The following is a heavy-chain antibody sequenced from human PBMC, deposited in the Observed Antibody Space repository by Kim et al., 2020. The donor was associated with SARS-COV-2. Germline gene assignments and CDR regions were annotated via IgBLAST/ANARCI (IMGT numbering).Heavy chain of an antibody. D-gene: IGHD3-10*01. V-gene: IGHV5-51*01. J-gene: IGHJ5*02. CDR2: IYPVDSDT. Sequence: GESLKISCKASGYRFTSEWIGWVRQMPGKGLEWMGIIYPVDSDTKYSPSFGGQVTISVDKSISTAYLQWSSLKASDTAMYYCARSNYGSGNYKPANWFDPWGQGTLVTVSS. CDR1: GYRFTSEW. CDR3: ARSNYGSGNYKPANWFDP.